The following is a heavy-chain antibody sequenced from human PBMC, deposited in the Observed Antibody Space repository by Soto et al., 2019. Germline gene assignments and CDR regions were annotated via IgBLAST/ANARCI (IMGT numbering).Heavy chain of an antibody. D-gene: IGHD3-16*01. Sequence: QVQLVESGGGVVQPGRSLRLSCAASGFTFSSYAMHWVRQAPGKGLEWVAVISYDGSNKYYADSVKGRFTISRDNSKNKLDVQMNSRRAEDTAVYYWARGPQIWWFDPWGQGTLVTVSS. CDR2: ISYDGSNK. CDR1: GFTFSSYA. CDR3: ARGPQIWWFDP. J-gene: IGHJ5*02. V-gene: IGHV3-30-3*01.